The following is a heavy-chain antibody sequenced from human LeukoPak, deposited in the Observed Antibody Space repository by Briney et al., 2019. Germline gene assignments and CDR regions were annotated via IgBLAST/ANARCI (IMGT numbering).Heavy chain of an antibody. CDR1: GFTFSSHW. D-gene: IGHD1-26*01. J-gene: IGHJ4*02. CDR3: VRDGVGAPPFDY. V-gene: IGHV3-74*01. Sequence: GGSLRLSCAASGFTFSSHWMHWIRQVPGKGPVWVSRVKGDGTSTAYADSVRGRLTISRDNAKNTLYLQMNSLRADDTAVYYCVRDGVGAPPFDYWDQGTLVTVSS. CDR2: VKGDGTST.